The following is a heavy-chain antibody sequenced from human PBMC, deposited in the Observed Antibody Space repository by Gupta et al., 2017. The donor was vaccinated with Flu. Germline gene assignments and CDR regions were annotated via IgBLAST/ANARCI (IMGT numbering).Heavy chain of an antibody. V-gene: IGHV3-48*02. Sequence: EVQLVESGGGLVQPGGSLRLSCAASGFPFSSYSMNWVRQAPGKGLEWVSYISSSSSTIYYADSMKGRFTISRDNAKNSLYLQMNSLRDEDTAVYYCAREKLPDYGDSGFDYWGQGTLVTVSS. J-gene: IGHJ4*02. CDR2: ISSSSSTI. D-gene: IGHD4-17*01. CDR3: AREKLPDYGDSGFDY. CDR1: GFPFSSYS.